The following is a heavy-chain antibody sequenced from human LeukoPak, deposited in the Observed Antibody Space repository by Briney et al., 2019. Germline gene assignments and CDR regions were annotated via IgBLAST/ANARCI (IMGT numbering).Heavy chain of an antibody. CDR3: ARDQRITYYYDSSGYYYFDY. D-gene: IGHD3-22*01. J-gene: IGHJ4*02. V-gene: IGHV3-33*01. CDR1: GFTFSSYG. CDR2: IWYDGSNK. Sequence: GGSLRLSCAASGFTFSSYGMHWVRQVPGKGLEWVAVIWYDGSNKYYADSVKGRFTISRDNSKNTLYLQMNSLRAEDTAVYYCARDQRITYYYDSSGYYYFDYWGQGTLVTVSS.